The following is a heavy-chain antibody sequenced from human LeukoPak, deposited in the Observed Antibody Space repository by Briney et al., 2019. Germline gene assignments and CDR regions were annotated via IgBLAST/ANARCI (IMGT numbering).Heavy chain of an antibody. D-gene: IGHD3-16*01. CDR3: AKDKGSYAYDAFDI. V-gene: IGHV3-11*04. J-gene: IGHJ3*02. CDR1: GFTFSDYY. CDR2: ISSSGSTI. Sequence: GGSLRLSCAASGFTFSDYYMSWIRQAPGKGLEWVSYISSSGSTIYYADSVKGRFTISRDNSKNTLYLQMNSLRAEDTAVYYCAKDKGSYAYDAFDIWGQGTMVTVSS.